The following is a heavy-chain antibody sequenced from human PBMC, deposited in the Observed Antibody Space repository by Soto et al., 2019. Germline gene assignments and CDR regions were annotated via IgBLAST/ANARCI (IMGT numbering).Heavy chain of an antibody. CDR2: IFWDDDK. CDR3: AHTSWNQLRYAMDV. CDR1: GFSLSTRNMG. D-gene: IGHD1-1*01. J-gene: IGHJ6*02. Sequence: SGPTLVNPTETLTLTCTFSGFSLSTRNMGVSWIRQPPGKALEWLAVIFWDDDKRYNPLLKNRYTITKDTSKNQVVLTLTDMHPVDTGTYYCAHTSWNQLRYAMDVWGHGTSVTVSS. V-gene: IGHV2-5*02.